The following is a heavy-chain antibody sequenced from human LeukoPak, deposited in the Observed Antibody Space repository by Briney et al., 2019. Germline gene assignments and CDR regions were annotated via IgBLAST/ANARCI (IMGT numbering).Heavy chain of an antibody. V-gene: IGHV3-30*18. CDR3: AKDYPTD. Sequence: GRSLRLSCAASGFTFSSYGMHWVRQAPGKGLEWVAVISHDGSNKYYADSVKGRFNISRDNSKNTLYLQMNSLRAEDTAVYYCAKDYPTDWGQGTLVTVSS. J-gene: IGHJ4*02. D-gene: IGHD2-21*02. CDR1: GFTFSSYG. CDR2: ISHDGSNK.